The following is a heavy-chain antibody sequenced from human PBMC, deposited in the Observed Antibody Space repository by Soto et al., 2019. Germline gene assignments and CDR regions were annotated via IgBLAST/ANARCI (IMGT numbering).Heavy chain of an antibody. Sequence: GGSLRLSCAASEFTFSSYAMSWVRQAPGKGLEWVSGISGSGGSTYYADSVKGRFTISRDNSKNMLYLQMNSLRAEDTAVYYCAKPSQGALYTHGMDVGGQGTRVTFSS. D-gene: IGHD4-4*01. CDR3: AKPSQGALYTHGMDV. J-gene: IGHJ6*02. CDR1: EFTFSSYA. CDR2: ISGSGGST. V-gene: IGHV3-23*01.